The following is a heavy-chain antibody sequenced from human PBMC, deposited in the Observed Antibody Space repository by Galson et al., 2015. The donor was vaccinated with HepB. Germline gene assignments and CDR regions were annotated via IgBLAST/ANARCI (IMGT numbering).Heavy chain of an antibody. CDR1: GFTFSSYE. CDR2: ISSSGYTL. D-gene: IGHD2-15*01. CDR3: ARDCSGGSCFLSTSHGMDV. Sequence: SLRLSCEASGFTFSSYEMNWVRQAPGKGLEWVSYISSSGYTLYYADSVKGRFTISRDNAKNSLYLQMNSLRAEDTAVYYCARDCSGGSCFLSTSHGMDVWGQGTTVTVSS. V-gene: IGHV3-48*03. J-gene: IGHJ6*02.